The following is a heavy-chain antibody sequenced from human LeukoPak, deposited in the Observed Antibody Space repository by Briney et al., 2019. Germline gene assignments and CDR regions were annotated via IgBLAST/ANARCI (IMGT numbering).Heavy chain of an antibody. V-gene: IGHV4-39*01. D-gene: IGHD1-26*01. CDR2: IYYSGST. CDR3: ARQGKGYSPSFDY. CDR1: GGSISSSSYY. Sequence: SETLPLTCTVSGGSISSSSYYWGWIRQPPGKGLEWIGSIYYSGSTYYNPSLKSRVTISVDTSKNQFSLKLSSVTAADTAVYYCARQGKGYSPSFDYWGQGTLVTVSS. J-gene: IGHJ4*02.